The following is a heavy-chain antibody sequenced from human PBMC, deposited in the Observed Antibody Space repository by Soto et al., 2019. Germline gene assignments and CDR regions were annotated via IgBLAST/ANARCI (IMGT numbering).Heavy chain of an antibody. J-gene: IGHJ6*02. Sequence: GGSLRLSCAASGFTFSSYGMHWVRQAPGKGLEWVAVIWYDGSNKYYADSVKGRFTISRDNSKNTLYLQMNSLRAEDTAVYYCARQYCSGGSCYPGYYYGMDVWGQGTTVTVS. CDR2: IWYDGSNK. CDR1: GFTFSSYG. CDR3: ARQYCSGGSCYPGYYYGMDV. V-gene: IGHV3-33*01. D-gene: IGHD2-15*01.